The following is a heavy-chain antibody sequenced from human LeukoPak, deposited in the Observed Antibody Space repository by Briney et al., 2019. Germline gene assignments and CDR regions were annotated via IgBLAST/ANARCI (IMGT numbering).Heavy chain of an antibody. CDR2: IIPIFGTA. D-gene: IGHD3-10*01. V-gene: IGHV1-69*05. CDR3: ARAVTMVRSSPHAFDI. J-gene: IGHJ3*02. Sequence: SVKFSCKASGGTFSSYAISWVRQAPGQGLEWIGGIIPIFGTANYAQKFQGRVTITTDESTSTAYMELSRLRSDDTAVYYCARAVTMVRSSPHAFDIWGQGTMVTVSS. CDR1: GGTFSSYA.